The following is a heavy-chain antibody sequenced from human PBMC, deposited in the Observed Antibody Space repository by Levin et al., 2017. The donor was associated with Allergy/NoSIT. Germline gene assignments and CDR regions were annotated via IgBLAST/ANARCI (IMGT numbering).Heavy chain of an antibody. CDR3: ASLSSAWYGTPLWYFDN. D-gene: IGHD6-19*01. CDR2: IYYNGNT. Sequence: SETLSLTCGVSGGSVSTSSYYWGWIRQPPGKGLEWIGSIYYNGNTYDNPSLRGRVSISVDSPKTQFSLRLTSVTASDTAVYYCASLSSAWYGTPLWYFDNWGQGTLVTVSA. J-gene: IGHJ4*02. CDR1: GGSVSTSSYY. V-gene: IGHV4-39*01.